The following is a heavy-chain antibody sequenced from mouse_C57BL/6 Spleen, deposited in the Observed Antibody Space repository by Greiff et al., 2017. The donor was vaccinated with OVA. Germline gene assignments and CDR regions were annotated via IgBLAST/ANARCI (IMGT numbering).Heavy chain of an antibody. CDR1: GFTFSSYG. CDR3: ASKGAMDY. Sequence: EVQLQESGGDLVKPGGSLKLSCAASGFTFSSYGMSWVRQTPDKRLEWVATISSGGSYTYYPDSVKGRFTISRDNAKNTLYLQMSSLKSEDTAMYYCASKGAMDYWGQGTSVTVSS. CDR2: ISSGGSYT. J-gene: IGHJ4*01. V-gene: IGHV5-6*01.